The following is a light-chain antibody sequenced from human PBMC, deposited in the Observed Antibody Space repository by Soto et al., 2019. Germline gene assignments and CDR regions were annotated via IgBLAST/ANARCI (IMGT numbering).Light chain of an antibody. CDR2: EGS. V-gene: IGLV2-23*01. CDR1: GSDVGSFDL. CDR3: SSYAGSLTWV. Sequence: QSALTQHASVSGSPEQSITISCTGPGSDVGSFDLVSWYQQHPGKAPKLIIFEGSKRPSGVSDRFSGSKSDNRASLTISGLQAEDEADYYCSSYAGSLTWVFGGGTKLTVL. J-gene: IGLJ3*02.